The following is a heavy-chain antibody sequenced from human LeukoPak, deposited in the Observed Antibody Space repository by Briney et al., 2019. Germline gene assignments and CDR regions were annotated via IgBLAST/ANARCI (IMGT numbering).Heavy chain of an antibody. Sequence: GESLKISCKGSGYSFNIYWIAWVRQMPGKGLEWMGIIYPSDSDTRYSPSFQGQVTISVDKSISTAYLQWSSLKASDTAMYYCARGYYDFWSGYFDAFDIWGQGTMVTVSS. V-gene: IGHV5-51*01. CDR1: GYSFNIYW. CDR2: IYPSDSDT. J-gene: IGHJ3*02. CDR3: ARGYYDFWSGYFDAFDI. D-gene: IGHD3-3*01.